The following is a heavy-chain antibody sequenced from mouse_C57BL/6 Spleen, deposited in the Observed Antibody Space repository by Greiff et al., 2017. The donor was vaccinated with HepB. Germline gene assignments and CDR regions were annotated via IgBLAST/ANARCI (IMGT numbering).Heavy chain of an antibody. J-gene: IGHJ2*01. CDR2: INPSTGGT. Sequence: DVKLVESGPELVKPGASVKISCKASGYSFTGYYMNWVKQSPEKSLEWIGEINPSTGGTTYNQKFKAKATLTVDKSSSTAYMQLKSLTSEDSAVYYCARGDYTYYFDYWGQGTTLTVSS. CDR3: ARGDYTYYFDY. D-gene: IGHD2-12*01. V-gene: IGHV1-42*01. CDR1: GYSFTGYY.